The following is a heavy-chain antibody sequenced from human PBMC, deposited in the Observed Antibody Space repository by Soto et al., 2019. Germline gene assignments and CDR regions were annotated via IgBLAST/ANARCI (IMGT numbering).Heavy chain of an antibody. Sequence: QVQLVQSGAEVKKPGASVKISCKASGYSFTSYFMHWVRQAPGQGPEWMGIIDPDGGSTSYAQKFQGRVTMTTDTSTSTVYLELSSLRSEDTAVYYCASLIGVDTLRDYWGQGTLVTVSS. CDR2: IDPDGGST. J-gene: IGHJ4*02. D-gene: IGHD3-3*01. V-gene: IGHV1-46*01. CDR3: ASLIGVDTLRDY. CDR1: GYSFTSYF.